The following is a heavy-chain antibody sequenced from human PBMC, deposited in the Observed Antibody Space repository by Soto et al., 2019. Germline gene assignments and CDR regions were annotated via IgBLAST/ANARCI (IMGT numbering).Heavy chain of an antibody. J-gene: IGHJ4*02. D-gene: IGHD3-10*01. CDR1: GFTLSGNA. CDR2: ISGSGGST. Sequence: EVQLLESGGGLVQPGGSLRLSCAASGFTLSGNAMSGFRQAPGKGLEWVSVISGSGGSTYYADSVKGRFTISRDNSKNTLYLQMNSLRAEDTAVYYCAKASGWFGEFDYWGQGTLVTVSS. V-gene: IGHV3-23*01. CDR3: AKASGWFGEFDY.